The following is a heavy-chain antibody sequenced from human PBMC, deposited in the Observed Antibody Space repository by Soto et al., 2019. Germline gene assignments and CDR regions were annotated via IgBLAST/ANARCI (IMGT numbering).Heavy chain of an antibody. V-gene: IGHV1-8*01. Sequence: ASVKVSCKASGYTFTSYDINWVRQATGQGLEWMGWMNPNSGNTGYAQKFQGRVTMTRNTSISTAYMELSSLRSEDTAVYYCARFPDGYCSSTSCQNWFDPWGQGTLVTVSS. CDR2: MNPNSGNT. CDR3: ARFPDGYCSSTSCQNWFDP. CDR1: GYTFTSYD. J-gene: IGHJ5*02. D-gene: IGHD2-2*01.